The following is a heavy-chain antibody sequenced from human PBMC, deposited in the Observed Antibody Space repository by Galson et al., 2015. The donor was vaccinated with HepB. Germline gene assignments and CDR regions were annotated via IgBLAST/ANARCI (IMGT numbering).Heavy chain of an antibody. V-gene: IGHV3-23*01. CDR2: ISGGGGST. CDR1: GFTFSNYA. J-gene: IGHJ3*02. D-gene: IGHD2-2*02. Sequence: SLRLSCAASGFTFSNYAMTWVRQAPGKGLEWVSAISGGGGSTFYADSVKGRFTISRDNSKNTLYLQMNSLRAEDTALYYCAKDSCSSTSCYTWLFSGASGAAFDIWGQGTMVTVSS. CDR3: AKDSCSSTSCYTWLFSGASGAAFDI.